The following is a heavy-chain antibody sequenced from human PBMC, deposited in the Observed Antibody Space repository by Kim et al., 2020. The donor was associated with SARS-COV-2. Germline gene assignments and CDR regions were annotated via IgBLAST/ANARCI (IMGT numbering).Heavy chain of an antibody. CDR1: GGSISSSSYY. V-gene: IGHV4-39*01. Sequence: SETLSLTCTVSGGSISSSSYYWGWIRQPPGKGLEWIGSIYYSGSTYYNPSLKSRVTISVDTSKNQFSLKLSSVTAADTAVYYCARPPQLSRNHDSSGYLSRDAFDIWGQGTMVTVSS. D-gene: IGHD3-22*01. CDR2: IYYSGST. J-gene: IGHJ3*02. CDR3: ARPPQLSRNHDSSGYLSRDAFDI.